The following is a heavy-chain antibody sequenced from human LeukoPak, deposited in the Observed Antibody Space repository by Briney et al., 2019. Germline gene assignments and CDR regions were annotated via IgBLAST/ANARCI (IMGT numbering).Heavy chain of an antibody. V-gene: IGHV4-59*08. Sequence: SETLSLTCTVSGGSISSYYWSRIRQPPGKGLEWIGYIYYSGSTNYNPSLKSRVTISVDTSKNQFSLKLSSVTAADTAVYYCARGVVIHAFDIWGQGTMVTVSS. CDR3: ARGVVIHAFDI. CDR1: GGSISSYY. J-gene: IGHJ3*02. CDR2: IYYSGST. D-gene: IGHD3-3*01.